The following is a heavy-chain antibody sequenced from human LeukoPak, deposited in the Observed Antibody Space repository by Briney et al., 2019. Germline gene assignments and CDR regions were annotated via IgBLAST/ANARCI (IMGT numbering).Heavy chain of an antibody. CDR3: AKDLTDRYVADY. J-gene: IGHJ4*02. D-gene: IGHD3-22*01. V-gene: IGHV3-30-3*01. Sequence: PGGSLRLSCAASGFPFSRYAMHWVRQAPGKGPEWVAYISHDGNNKQYADSVKGRFTVSRDNSKNTVYLQMNSPRPEDTAVYYCAKDLTDRYVADYWGQGTLVTVSS. CDR2: ISHDGNNK. CDR1: GFPFSRYA.